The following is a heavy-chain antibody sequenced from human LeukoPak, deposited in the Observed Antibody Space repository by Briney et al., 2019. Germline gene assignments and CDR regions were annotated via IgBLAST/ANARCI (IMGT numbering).Heavy chain of an antibody. Sequence: ASLKTSCKTPGYTFTPYGISWVRQAPGQGLEWMGWISTYNGNTHYAQKLQGRVTMTTDTSTSTAYMELRSLRSDDTAVYYCARAPRVAAAGTGGNWFDPWGQGTLVTVSS. CDR3: ARAPRVAAAGTGGNWFDP. CDR2: ISTYNGNT. J-gene: IGHJ5*02. V-gene: IGHV1-18*01. D-gene: IGHD6-13*01. CDR1: GYTFTPYG.